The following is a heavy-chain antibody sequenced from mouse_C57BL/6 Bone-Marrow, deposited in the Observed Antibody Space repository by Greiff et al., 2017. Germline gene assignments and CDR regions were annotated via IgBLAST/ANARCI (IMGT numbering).Heavy chain of an antibody. CDR1: GFTFSSYA. V-gene: IGHV5-4*03. CDR2: ISDGGSYT. CDR3: ATSLDY. Sequence: EVKLVESGGGLVKPGGSLKLSCAASGFTFSSYAMSWVRQTPEKRLEWVATISDGGSYTYYPDNVKGRFTISRDNAKNNLYLQMSHLKSEDTAMYYCATSLDYWGQGTTLTVSS. J-gene: IGHJ2*01.